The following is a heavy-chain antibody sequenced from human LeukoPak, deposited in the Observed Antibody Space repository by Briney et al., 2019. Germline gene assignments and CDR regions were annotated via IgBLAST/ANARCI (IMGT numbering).Heavy chain of an antibody. CDR3: ARESSIAARPFDY. D-gene: IGHD6-6*01. CDR2: ISAQHGQT. J-gene: IGHJ4*02. Sequence: GASVKVSCKTSGYSENFYGITWVRQVAGQGLEWMGWISAQHGQTEYAPNSQDRVTMTTDTSTSTAYMELRSLRSDDTAVYYCARESSIAARPFDYWGQGTLVTVSS. V-gene: IGHV1-18*01. CDR1: GYSENFYG.